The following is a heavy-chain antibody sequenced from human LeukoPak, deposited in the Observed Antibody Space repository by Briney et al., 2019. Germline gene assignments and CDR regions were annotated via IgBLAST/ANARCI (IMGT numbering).Heavy chain of an antibody. V-gene: IGHV3-7*01. CDR3: ARDFFAFGGVIALLDY. CDR1: GFTMSSYW. CDR2: IKLDGSEK. J-gene: IGHJ4*02. D-gene: IGHD3-16*02. Sequence: QPGGSLRLSCAASGFTMSSYWMSWVRQAPGKGLEWVANIKLDGSEKYYVDSVKGRFTISRDSAKKSLYLQMNSLRDDDTAVYYCARDFFAFGGVIALLDYWGQGTLVTVSS.